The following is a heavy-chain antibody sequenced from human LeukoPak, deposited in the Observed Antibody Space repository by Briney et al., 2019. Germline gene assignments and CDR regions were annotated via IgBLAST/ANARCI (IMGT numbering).Heavy chain of an antibody. V-gene: IGHV3-74*01. D-gene: IGHD6-6*01. Sequence: GGSLRLSYAASGFTFSSYWMDWVRHAPGKGLVWVSRINSDGSSTSYADSVKGRFTISRDNAKNTLYLQMNSLRAEDTAVYYCARATGVAAPTDYWGQGTLVTVSS. CDR3: ARATGVAAPTDY. CDR1: GFTFSSYW. CDR2: INSDGSST. J-gene: IGHJ4*02.